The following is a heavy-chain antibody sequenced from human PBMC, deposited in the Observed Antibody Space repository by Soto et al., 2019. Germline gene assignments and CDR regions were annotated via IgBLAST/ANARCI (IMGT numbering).Heavy chain of an antibody. CDR2: ISHGGTT. CDR1: SGSISSSNW. Sequence: QVQLQESGPGLVKPSGTLSLTCGVSSGSISSSNWWSWVRQPPGRGLEWIGEISHGGTTNYNPSLERRVTMSLDKSRNQFSLKLSSVTAADTAVYYCATQTYSYNWHRWGQGTLVTVSS. CDR3: ATQTYSYNWHR. V-gene: IGHV4-4*02. D-gene: IGHD1-1*01. J-gene: IGHJ5*02.